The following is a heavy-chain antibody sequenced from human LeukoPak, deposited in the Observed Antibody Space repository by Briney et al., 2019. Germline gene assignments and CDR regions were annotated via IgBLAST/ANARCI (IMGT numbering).Heavy chain of an antibody. CDR2: INGDGRNI. Sequence: GGSLRLSCVASGFTFSSYWMHWVRQDPRKGLVWVSRINGDGRNINYADSVRGRFTISRDNSKNTLYLQMNSLRAEDTAVYYCAKEVGYCSGGSCYRQDAFDIWGQGTMVTVSS. D-gene: IGHD2-15*01. CDR1: GFTFSSYW. V-gene: IGHV3-74*01. CDR3: AKEVGYCSGGSCYRQDAFDI. J-gene: IGHJ3*02.